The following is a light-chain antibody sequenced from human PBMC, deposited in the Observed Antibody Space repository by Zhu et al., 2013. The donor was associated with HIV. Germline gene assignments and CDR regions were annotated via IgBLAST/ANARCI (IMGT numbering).Light chain of an antibody. CDR2: WAS. Sequence: DIVMTQSPDSLAVSLGERATINCKSSQSVLYSSNNKNYLAWYQQKPGQPPKLLIYWASIRESGVPDRFSGSGSGTDFTLTISSLQAEDFATYFCQQSNSFPTFGPGTRVDIK. CDR1: QSVLYSSNNKNY. V-gene: IGKV4-1*01. J-gene: IGKJ3*01. CDR3: QQSNSFPT.